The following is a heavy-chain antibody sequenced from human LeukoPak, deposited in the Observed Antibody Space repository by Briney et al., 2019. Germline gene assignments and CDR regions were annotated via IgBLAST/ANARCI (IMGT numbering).Heavy chain of an antibody. J-gene: IGHJ4*02. CDR2: IFSNDEK. CDR3: ARILIRAAAYSFDY. CDR1: GFSLSNARMG. D-gene: IGHD6-13*01. Sequence: ESGPVLVKPTETLTLTCTVSGFSLSNARMGVSWIRQPPGKALEWLAHIFSNDEKSYSTSLKSRLTIPKDTSKSQVVLTMTNMDPVDTATYYCARILIRAAAYSFDYWGQGTLVTVSS. V-gene: IGHV2-26*01.